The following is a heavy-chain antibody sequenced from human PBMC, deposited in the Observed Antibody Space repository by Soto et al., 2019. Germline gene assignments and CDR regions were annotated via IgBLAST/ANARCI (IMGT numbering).Heavy chain of an antibody. CDR1: GYSFTSLD. V-gene: IGHV1-2*02. Sequence: VASVKVSCKASGYSFTSLDINWVRQTTGQGLEWMGWINPNSGGTKYAPKFQGGVTMTRDTSITTAYMELSRLRSGDTAVYYCAREPATAKPEGVDFWGQGTLVTVSS. CDR3: AREPATAKPEGVDF. J-gene: IGHJ4*02. D-gene: IGHD1-1*01. CDR2: INPNSGGT.